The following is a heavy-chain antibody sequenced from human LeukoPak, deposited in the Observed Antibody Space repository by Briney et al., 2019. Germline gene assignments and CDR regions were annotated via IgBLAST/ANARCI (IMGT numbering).Heavy chain of an antibody. CDR1: GDSISSSIHS. CDR3: ARNPYSSGWYCYFDY. Sequence: PSETLSLTCIVSGDSISSSIHSWSWIRQSPGKELEWIGSIHYSGTTYYNPSLKSRVTTSVDTSKNQFSLRLNSVTAADTAVYYCARNPYSSGWYCYFDYWGQGTLVTVSS. V-gene: IGHV4-39*01. CDR2: IHYSGTT. J-gene: IGHJ4*02. D-gene: IGHD6-19*01.